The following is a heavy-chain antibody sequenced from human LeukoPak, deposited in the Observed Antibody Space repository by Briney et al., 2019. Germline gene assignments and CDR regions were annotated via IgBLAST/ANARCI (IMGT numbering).Heavy chain of an antibody. J-gene: IGHJ1*01. CDR1: GGTFSSYA. CDR2: IIPIFGTA. CDR3: TRGPYYDSSGYYQVQYFQH. V-gene: IGHV1-69*05. Sequence: SVKVSRKASGGTFSSYAISWVRQAPGQGLEWMGGIIPIFGTANYAQKFQGRVTITTDESTSTAYMELSSLRSEDTAVYYCTRGPYYDSSGYYQVQYFQHWGQGTLVTVSS. D-gene: IGHD3-22*01.